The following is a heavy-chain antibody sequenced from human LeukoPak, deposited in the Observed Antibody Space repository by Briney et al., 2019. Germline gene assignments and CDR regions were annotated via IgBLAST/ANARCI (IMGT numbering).Heavy chain of an antibody. CDR3: GSLQQIRGLSVFDF. D-gene: IGHD3-10*01. CDR1: GGSFGDYH. CDR2: IHQRGVT. J-gene: IGHJ4*02. V-gene: IGHV4-34*01. Sequence: SETLSLTCALSGGSFGDYHWSWIRQPPGKGLEWIGEIHQRGVTTYNPSLKSRVNLSIDASRRQFSLKLTSVTAADTAVYFCGSLQQIRGLSVFDFWGQGALVTVSS.